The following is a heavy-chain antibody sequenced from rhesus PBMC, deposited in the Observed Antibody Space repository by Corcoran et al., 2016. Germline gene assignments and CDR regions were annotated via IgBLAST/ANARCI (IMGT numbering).Heavy chain of an antibody. J-gene: IGHJ4*01. V-gene: IGHV4-173*01. CDR1: GGSISSNF. D-gene: IGHD5-24*01. CDR3: ARAGRGAGTGHTVDY. CDR2: ISGSGGST. Sequence: QLQLQESGPGLVKPSETLSLTCAVSGGSISSNFWTWIRQPPGKGLEWIGRISGSGGSTDYNTSLKSRGTISTDTSKNQFSLKLSAVTAADTAVYYCARAGRGAGTGHTVDYWGQGVLVTVSS.